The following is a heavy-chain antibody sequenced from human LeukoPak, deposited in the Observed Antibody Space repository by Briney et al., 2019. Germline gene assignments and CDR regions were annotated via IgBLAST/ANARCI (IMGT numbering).Heavy chain of an antibody. Sequence: GGSLRLSCAASGFTFSNYYMTWVRQAPEKGLEWVATIKKDGSEKYYLYSVKGRFTISRDNAKNSLYLQMNSLRAEDTAVYYCTREGWERDGIHDAFDIWGQGTMVTVSS. J-gene: IGHJ3*02. CDR1: GFTFSNYY. CDR3: TREGWERDGIHDAFDI. V-gene: IGHV3-7*01. CDR2: IKKDGSEK. D-gene: IGHD1-26*01.